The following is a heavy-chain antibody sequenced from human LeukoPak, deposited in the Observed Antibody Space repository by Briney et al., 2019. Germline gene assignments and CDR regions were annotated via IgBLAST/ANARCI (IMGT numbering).Heavy chain of an antibody. CDR3: ASGSATAYGMDV. D-gene: IGHD3-10*01. CDR2: IYYSGST. Sequence: PSETLSLTCTVSGGSISNYYWSWIRQPPGKGLEWIGYIYYSGSTNYNPSLKSRVTISVDTSKNQFSLKLSSVTAADTAVYYCASGSATAYGMDVWGQGTTVTVSS. CDR1: GGSISNYY. J-gene: IGHJ6*02. V-gene: IGHV4-59*08.